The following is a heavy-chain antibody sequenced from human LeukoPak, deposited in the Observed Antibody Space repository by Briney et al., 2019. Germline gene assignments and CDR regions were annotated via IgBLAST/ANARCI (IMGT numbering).Heavy chain of an antibody. V-gene: IGHV4-34*01. CDR1: GGSFSGYY. Sequence: SETLSLTCAVYGGSFSGYYWSWIRQPPGKGLEWIGEINHSGSTNYNPSLKSRVTISVDTSKNQFSLKLSSVTAADTAVYYCARRVLRYFDWLVVDYFDYWGQGTLVTVSS. CDR3: ARRVLRYFDWLVVDYFDY. D-gene: IGHD3-9*01. J-gene: IGHJ4*02. CDR2: INHSGST.